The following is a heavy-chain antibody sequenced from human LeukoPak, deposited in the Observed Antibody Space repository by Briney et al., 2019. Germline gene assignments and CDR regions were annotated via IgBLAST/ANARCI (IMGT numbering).Heavy chain of an antibody. Sequence: GGSLRLSCAASGFTFSSYAMSWVRQAPGKGLEWVSGIDGSGGSTYYSDSVKGRFTISRDNSKNTLYLQMNSLRAEDTALYYCVKDRALFGIFDYWGQGTLVTVSS. D-gene: IGHD3-3*01. V-gene: IGHV3-23*01. CDR3: VKDRALFGIFDY. CDR2: IDGSGGST. J-gene: IGHJ4*02. CDR1: GFTFSSYA.